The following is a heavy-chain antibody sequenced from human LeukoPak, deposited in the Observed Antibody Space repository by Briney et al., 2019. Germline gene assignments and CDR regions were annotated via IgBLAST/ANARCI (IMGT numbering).Heavy chain of an antibody. Sequence: GGSLKISCKGSGYSFTTYWIGWVRQMPGKSLERMGVIYPGDSDTTYSPSFQGQVTISADKSINTAYLKWSSLKASDTAMYYCARLLNSSWYGFDFWGQGTLVTVSS. D-gene: IGHD6-13*01. CDR3: ARLLNSSWYGFDF. CDR2: IYPGDSDT. J-gene: IGHJ4*02. CDR1: GYSFTTYW. V-gene: IGHV5-51*01.